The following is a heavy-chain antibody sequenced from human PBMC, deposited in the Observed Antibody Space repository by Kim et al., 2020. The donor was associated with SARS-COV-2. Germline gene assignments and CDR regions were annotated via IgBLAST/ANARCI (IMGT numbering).Heavy chain of an antibody. CDR3: ARGRSSSYGYYYYYYGMDV. D-gene: IGHD5-18*01. V-gene: IGHV4-34*01. Sequence: SRVTISVDTAKNQFSLKLSSVTAADTAVYYCARGRSSSYGYYYYYYGMDVWGQGTTVTVSS. J-gene: IGHJ6*02.